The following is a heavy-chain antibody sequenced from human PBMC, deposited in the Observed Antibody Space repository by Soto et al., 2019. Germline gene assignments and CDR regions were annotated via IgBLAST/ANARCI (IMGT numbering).Heavy chain of an antibody. Sequence: EVQLLESGGGLVQPGGSLSLSCAAAGFTFSSYAMSWVRQAPGKGLEWVSSISGSGGSTYYAASVKGRFTISRDNSKNTLYLQMNSLRAEDTAVYYCAKRTNSWGFDDWGQGTLVTVSS. J-gene: IGHJ4*02. D-gene: IGHD6-13*01. CDR2: ISGSGGST. CDR3: AKRTNSWGFDD. CDR1: GFTFSSYA. V-gene: IGHV3-23*01.